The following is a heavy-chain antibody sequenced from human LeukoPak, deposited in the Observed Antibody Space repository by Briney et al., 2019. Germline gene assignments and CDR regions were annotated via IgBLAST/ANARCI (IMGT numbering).Heavy chain of an antibody. CDR3: ARVGYYDSSGHDAFDI. D-gene: IGHD3-22*01. CDR1: GFTFSSYS. V-gene: IGHV3-21*01. J-gene: IGHJ3*02. CDR2: ISSSSSYI. Sequence: GGSLRLSCAASGFTFSSYSMNWVRQAPGKGLEWVSSISSSSSYIYYADSVKGRFTISRDNAKNSLYLQMNSLRAEDTAVYYCARVGYYDSSGHDAFDIWGQGTMVTASS.